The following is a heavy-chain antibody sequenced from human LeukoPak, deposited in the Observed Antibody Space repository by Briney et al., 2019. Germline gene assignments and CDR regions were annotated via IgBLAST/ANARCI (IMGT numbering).Heavy chain of an antibody. Sequence: SETLSLTCTVSGGSISSSSYYWGWIRQPPGKGLEWIGSIYYSGSTYYNPSLKSRVTISVGTSKNQCSLKLTSVTAADTAVYYCARVVYRGENWFDPWGPGTLVTVSS. D-gene: IGHD3-10*01. CDR3: ARVVYRGENWFDP. J-gene: IGHJ5*02. CDR2: IYYSGST. V-gene: IGHV4-39*07. CDR1: GGSISSSSYY.